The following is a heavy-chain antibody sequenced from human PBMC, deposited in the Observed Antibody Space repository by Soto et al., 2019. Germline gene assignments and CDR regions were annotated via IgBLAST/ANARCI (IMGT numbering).Heavy chain of an antibody. D-gene: IGHD3-22*01. Sequence: GGSLRLSCAASGFTFSSYGMHWVRQAPGKGLEWVAVIWYDGSNKYYADSVKGRFTISRDKSKNTLYLQMNSLRAEETAVYYCARGGAMIVVAADEFDYWGQGTLVTVSS. CDR3: ARGGAMIVVAADEFDY. CDR1: GFTFSSYG. CDR2: IWYDGSNK. J-gene: IGHJ4*02. V-gene: IGHV3-33*01.